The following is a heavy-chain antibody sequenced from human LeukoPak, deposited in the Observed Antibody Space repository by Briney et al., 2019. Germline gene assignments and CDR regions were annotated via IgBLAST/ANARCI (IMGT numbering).Heavy chain of an antibody. CDR3: ARVWSGYTHGLEWDG. CDR2: IHYSGNI. J-gene: IGHJ6*04. V-gene: IGHV4-59*01. D-gene: IGHD5-18*01. CDR1: GDSISNYY. Sequence: PSETLSLTCTVSGDSISNYYWSWIRQPPGKGLEWIGYIHYSGNINYNASLRSRVTISLDTSKNQFSLRLSSVTAADTAVYYCARVWSGYTHGLEWDGWGKGITVTVSS.